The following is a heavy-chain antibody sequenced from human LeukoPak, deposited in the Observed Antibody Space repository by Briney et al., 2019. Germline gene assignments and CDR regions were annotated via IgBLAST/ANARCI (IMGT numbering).Heavy chain of an antibody. D-gene: IGHD5-24*01. CDR1: GYTFTTYV. V-gene: IGHV7-4-1*02. CDR3: ARSVASGGYNSFDY. J-gene: IGHJ4*02. CDR2: INTNTGNP. Sequence: ASVKVSCKTSGYTFTTYVFNWVRQAPGQGLEWMGWINTNTGNPTYAQGFTGRFVFSLDTSVSTAYLQISSLKAEDTAVYYCARSVASGGYNSFDYWGQGTLVTVSS.